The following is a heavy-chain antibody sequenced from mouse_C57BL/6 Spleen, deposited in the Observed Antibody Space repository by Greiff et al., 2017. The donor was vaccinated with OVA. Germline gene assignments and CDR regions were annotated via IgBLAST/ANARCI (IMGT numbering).Heavy chain of an antibody. CDR3: ASTYYYGSRALFAY. V-gene: IGHV2-6*01. J-gene: IGHJ3*01. Sequence: VHLVESGPGLVAPSPSLSITCTVSGFSLTSYGVDWVRQSPGKGLEWLGVIWCVGSTNYNSALKSRLSISKDNSKSQVFLKMNSLQTDDTAMYYCASTYYYGSRALFAYWGKGTLVTVSA. D-gene: IGHD1-1*01. CDR1: GFSLTSYG. CDR2: IWCVGST.